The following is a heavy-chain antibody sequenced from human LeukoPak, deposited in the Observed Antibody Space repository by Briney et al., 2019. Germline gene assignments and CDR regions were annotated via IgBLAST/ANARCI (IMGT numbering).Heavy chain of an antibody. D-gene: IGHD3-22*01. J-gene: IGHJ4*02. Sequence: SETLSLTCTVSGGSISSSSYYWGWLRQPPGTGLEWIGSIYYSGSTYYNPSLKSRVTISVDTSKNQFSLKLSSVTAADTAVYYCARQGSGYYLIDYWGQGTLVTVSS. CDR3: ARQGSGYYLIDY. CDR1: GGSISSSSYY. CDR2: IYYSGST. V-gene: IGHV4-39*01.